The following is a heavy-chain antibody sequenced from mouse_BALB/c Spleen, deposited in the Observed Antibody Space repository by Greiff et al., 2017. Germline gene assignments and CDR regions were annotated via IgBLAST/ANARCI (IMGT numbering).Heavy chain of an antibody. V-gene: IGHV1S34*01. CDR3: ARPLYRGIDYAMDY. Sequence: LVKTGASVKISCKASGYSFTGYFMHWVKQSHGKSLEWIGYISCYNGATSYNQKFKGKATFTVDTSSSTAYMQFNSLTSEDSAVYYCARPLYRGIDYAMDYWGQGTSVTVSS. J-gene: IGHJ4*01. CDR1: GYSFTGYF. CDR2: ISCYNGAT.